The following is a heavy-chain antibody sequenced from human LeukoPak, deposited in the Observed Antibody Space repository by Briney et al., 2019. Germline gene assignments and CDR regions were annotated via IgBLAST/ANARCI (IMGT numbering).Heavy chain of an antibody. Sequence: GGSLRLSCAVSGFNVSSNYLNWVRQAPGKGLEYVSVITSSGGSTFYADSVKGRFTISRDNSKDTLYLQMSSLRAEDTAVYYCVKGLVVVTTRVDAFDIWGQGTLVTVSS. CDR1: GFNVSSNY. CDR2: ITSSGGST. V-gene: IGHV3-64D*09. D-gene: IGHD2-21*02. CDR3: VKGLVVVTTRVDAFDI. J-gene: IGHJ3*02.